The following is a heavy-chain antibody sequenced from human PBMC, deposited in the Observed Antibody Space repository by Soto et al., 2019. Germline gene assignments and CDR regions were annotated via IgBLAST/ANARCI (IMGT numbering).Heavy chain of an antibody. Sequence: EVQLVESGGGLVQPGGSLRLSCAASGFTFSSYSMNWVRQSPGKGLEWVSYISSSSSTIYYADSVKGRFTISRDTAKNSLSPQMNSLRVEDTAVYNCARDREYYDILTGAYSYYYGMDGWGQGTTVTVSS. CDR1: GFTFSSYS. D-gene: IGHD3-9*01. CDR3: ARDREYYDILTGAYSYYYGMDG. J-gene: IGHJ6*02. V-gene: IGHV3-48*01. CDR2: ISSSSSTI.